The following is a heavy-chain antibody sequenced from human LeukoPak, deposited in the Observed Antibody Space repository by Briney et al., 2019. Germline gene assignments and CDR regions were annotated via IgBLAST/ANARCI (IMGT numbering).Heavy chain of an antibody. D-gene: IGHD3/OR15-3a*01. J-gene: IGHJ4*02. CDR1: GFWFSNYD. CDR3: AKRDWPYFFDY. CDR2: ISGNGGET. Sequence: GGSLRLSCAASGFWFSNYDMNWVRQAPGKGLEWVSVISGNGGETFYADSVKGRFTVFRENSKNTLYLQMNSLGADDTAVYYCAKRDWPYFFDYWGQGTPVTVSS. V-gene: IGHV3-23*01.